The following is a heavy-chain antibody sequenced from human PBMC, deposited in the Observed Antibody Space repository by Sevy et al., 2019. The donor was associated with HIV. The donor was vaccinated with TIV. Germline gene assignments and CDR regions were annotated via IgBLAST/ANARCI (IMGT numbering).Heavy chain of an antibody. Sequence: GGSLRLSCVGSGFTFSSYWMNWLRQAPGKGLEWMANINQNGSVIHYVASVRGRFTISRDNAKNSVYLQMNGLRVEDTAVYYCTRAMDPRGQGTLVTVSS. V-gene: IGHV3-7*01. CDR3: TRAMDP. CDR2: INQNGSVI. J-gene: IGHJ4*02. D-gene: IGHD2-2*03. CDR1: GFTFSSYW.